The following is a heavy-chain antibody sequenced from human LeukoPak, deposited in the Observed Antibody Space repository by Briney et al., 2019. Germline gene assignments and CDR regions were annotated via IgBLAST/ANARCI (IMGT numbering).Heavy chain of an antibody. CDR1: GGSISSSSYY. Sequence: SETLSLTCTVSGGSISSSSYYWGWIRQPPGKGLEWIGSIYCSGSTYYNPSLKSRVTISVDTSKNQFSLKLSSVTAADTAVYYCARHQTGIAAAGTFDYWGQGTLVTVSS. V-gene: IGHV4-39*01. D-gene: IGHD6-13*01. CDR3: ARHQTGIAAAGTFDY. CDR2: IYCSGST. J-gene: IGHJ4*02.